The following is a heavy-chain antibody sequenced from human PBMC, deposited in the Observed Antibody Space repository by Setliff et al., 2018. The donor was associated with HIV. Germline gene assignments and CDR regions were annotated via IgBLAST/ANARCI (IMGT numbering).Heavy chain of an antibody. D-gene: IGHD5-12*01. J-gene: IGHJ4*02. CDR1: GLAFSGHQ. CDR2: IKQDESDK. Sequence: GGSLRLSCAASGLAFSGHQMSWVRQAPGKGLEWVAKIKQDESDKYYVDSVKGRFTISRDNAKNSLYLQMNSLRAEDTAMYYCARQGDGYNLYHVYYFDYWGQGTLVTVSS. CDR3: ARQGDGYNLYHVYYFDY. V-gene: IGHV3-7*01.